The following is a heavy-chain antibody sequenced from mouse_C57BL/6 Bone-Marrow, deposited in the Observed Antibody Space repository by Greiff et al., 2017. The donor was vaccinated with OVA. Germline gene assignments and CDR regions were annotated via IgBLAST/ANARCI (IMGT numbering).Heavy chain of an antibody. J-gene: IGHJ4*01. V-gene: IGHV1-22*01. CDR3: ARPLPYGYAMDY. CDR1: GYTFTDYN. Sequence: EVQLVESGPELVKPGASVKMSCKASGYTFTDYNMHWVKQSHGKSLEWIGYINPNNGGTSYNQKFKGKATLTVNKSSSTAYMELRSLTSEDSAVYYCARPLPYGYAMDYWGQGTSVTVSS. CDR2: INPNNGGT. D-gene: IGHD1-1*01.